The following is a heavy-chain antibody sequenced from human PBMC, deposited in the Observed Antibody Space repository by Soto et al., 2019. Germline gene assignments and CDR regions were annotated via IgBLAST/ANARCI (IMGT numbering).Heavy chain of an antibody. CDR2: INPDSGAT. V-gene: IGHV1-2*02. Sequence: HEHLVQSGAEVKRPGASLKVSCKASGYSFTGYYIHWVRQAPGQGLAWMGWINPDSGATNYAQNFQVMVTLTSDTSISTASIDLTSLTSDDTAVDYCARGDYGTGGYPFPYFDYWGQGTLVIVSS. D-gene: IGHD2-8*02. CDR3: ARGDYGTGGYPFPYFDY. J-gene: IGHJ4*02. CDR1: GYSFTGYY.